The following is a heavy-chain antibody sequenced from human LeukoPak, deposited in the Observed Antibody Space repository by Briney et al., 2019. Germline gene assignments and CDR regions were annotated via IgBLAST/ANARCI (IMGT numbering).Heavy chain of an antibody. J-gene: IGHJ4*02. D-gene: IGHD5-24*01. V-gene: IGHV4-30-4*01. CDR1: GGSISSGDYY. CDR3: ARARNGYSNYFDY. Sequence: PSQTLSLTCTVSGGSISSGDYYWSWVRQPPGKGLEWIGYIYYSGSTHYAPSLKSRVTISVDTSKNQFSLKLSSVTAADTAVYYCARARNGYSNYFDYWGQGTLVTVSS. CDR2: IYYSGST.